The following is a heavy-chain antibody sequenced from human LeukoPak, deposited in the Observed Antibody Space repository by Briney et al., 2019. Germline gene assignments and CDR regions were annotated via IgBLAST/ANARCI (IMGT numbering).Heavy chain of an antibody. V-gene: IGHV3-66*01. CDR3: ARDQNTYNSRNRMSSFDI. Sequence: GSLRLSCAASEITVSNNHMSWVRQGPGKGLEWVSFIYRGGTTYSADSVKGRFTISRDSSKNTLYLQMNSLRAEDTAVYYCARDQNTYNSRNRMSSFDIWGQGTMVTVS. J-gene: IGHJ3*02. D-gene: IGHD1-14*01. CDR1: EITVSNNH. CDR2: IYRGGTT.